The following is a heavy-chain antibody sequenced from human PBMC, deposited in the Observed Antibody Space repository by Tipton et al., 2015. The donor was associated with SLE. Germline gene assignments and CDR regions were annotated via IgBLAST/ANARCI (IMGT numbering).Heavy chain of an antibody. V-gene: IGHV4-31*03. CDR1: GGSTSSSNYF. Sequence: LRLSCTVSGGSTSSSNYFWSWVRQLPGKGLEWISYIHYSGSAFYNPSLKSRVITSVDISKNQFSLKLNSVTAAGTAVYYCAREVNIVDDSDAFDIWGQGTMVTVSP. CDR2: IHYSGSA. CDR3: AREVNIVDDSDAFDI. J-gene: IGHJ3*02. D-gene: IGHD5/OR15-5a*01.